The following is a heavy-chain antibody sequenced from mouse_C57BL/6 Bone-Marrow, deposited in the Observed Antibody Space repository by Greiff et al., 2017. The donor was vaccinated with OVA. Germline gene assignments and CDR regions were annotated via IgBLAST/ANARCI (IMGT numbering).Heavy chain of an antibody. V-gene: IGHV1-54*01. CDR3: ARSYYGSSQYYFDY. CDR2: INPGSGGT. Sequence: QVQLQQSGAELVRPGTSVKVSCKASGYAFTNYLIEWVKQRPGQGLEWIGVINPGSGGTNYNEKFKGKATLTADKSSSTAYMQLSSLTSEDSAVYVCARSYYGSSQYYFDYWGQGTTLTVSS. J-gene: IGHJ2*01. CDR1: GYAFTNYL. D-gene: IGHD1-1*01.